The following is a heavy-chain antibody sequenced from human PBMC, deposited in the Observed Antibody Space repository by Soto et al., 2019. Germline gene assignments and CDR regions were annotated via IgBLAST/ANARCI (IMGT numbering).Heavy chain of an antibody. D-gene: IGHD3-3*01. V-gene: IGHV4-34*01. J-gene: IGHJ4*02. Sequence: QVQLQQWGAGLLKPSETLSLTCAVYGGSFSGYYWSWIRQPPGKGLEWIGEINHSGSTNYNPSLKSRVTISVDTSKNQFSLKLSSVTAADTAVYYCARGYWIFGVVIVRTVTTGFDYWGQGTLVTVSS. CDR3: ARGYWIFGVVIVRTVTTGFDY. CDR1: GGSFSGYY. CDR2: INHSGST.